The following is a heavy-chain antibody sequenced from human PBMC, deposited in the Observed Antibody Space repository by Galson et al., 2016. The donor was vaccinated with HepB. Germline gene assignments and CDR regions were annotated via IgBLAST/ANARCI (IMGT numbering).Heavy chain of an antibody. V-gene: IGHV3-23*01. CDR2: ISGGGAST. J-gene: IGHJ4*02. CDR3: AKSKAPNDFWSGYDF. D-gene: IGHD3-3*01. Sequence: SLRLSCAASGFIFSSFGMIWVRQAPGKGLEWISGISGGGASTYYVDSVKDRFTISRDNDKNRLFLQMNSQRAEYTSRYYCAKSKAPNDFWSGYDFWGQGIVVTVSS. CDR1: GFIFSSFG.